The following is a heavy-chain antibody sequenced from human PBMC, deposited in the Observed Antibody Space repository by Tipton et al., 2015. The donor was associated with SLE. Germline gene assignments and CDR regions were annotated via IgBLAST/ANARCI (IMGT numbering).Heavy chain of an antibody. V-gene: IGHV4-34*01. CDR1: GGSFSGYY. J-gene: IGHJ1*01. CDR3: VRAYCGSTNCQRAEYFQH. D-gene: IGHD2-2*01. CDR2: IHHSGST. Sequence: LRLSCAVYGGSFSGYYWSWIRQSPGKGLEWIGEIHHSGSTIYNPSLKSRVTISIDTSKDQFSLKLSSVTAADTAVYYCVRAYCGSTNCQRAEYFQHWGQCTLVTVYS.